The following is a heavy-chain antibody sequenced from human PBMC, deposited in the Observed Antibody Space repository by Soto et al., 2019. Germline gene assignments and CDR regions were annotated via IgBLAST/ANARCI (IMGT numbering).Heavy chain of an antibody. CDR2: IYYSGST. CDR1: GGSISSGDYY. CDR3: ARAHGSGSHWGNYFDY. D-gene: IGHD3-10*01. Sequence: PSETLSLTCTVSGGSISSGDYYWSWIRQPPGKGLEWIGYIYYSGSTYYNPSLKSRVTISVDTSKNQFSLKLSSVTAADTAVYYCARAHGSGSHWGNYFDYWGQGTLVTVSS. J-gene: IGHJ4*02. V-gene: IGHV4-30-4*01.